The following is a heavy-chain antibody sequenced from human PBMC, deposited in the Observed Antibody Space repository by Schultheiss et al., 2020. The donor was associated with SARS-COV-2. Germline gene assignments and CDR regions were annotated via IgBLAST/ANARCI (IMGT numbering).Heavy chain of an antibody. J-gene: IGHJ6*02. D-gene: IGHD5-18*01. CDR3: ARDRGTAMVFFANYYYYGMDV. CDR1: GGSISSGDYY. CDR2: IYYSGST. Sequence: SETLSLTCTVSGGSISSGDYYWSWIRQPPGKGLEWIGYIYYSGSTYYNPSLKSRVTISVDTSKNQFSLKLSSVTAADTAVYYCARDRGTAMVFFANYYYYGMDVWGQGTTVTVSS. V-gene: IGHV4-30-4*01.